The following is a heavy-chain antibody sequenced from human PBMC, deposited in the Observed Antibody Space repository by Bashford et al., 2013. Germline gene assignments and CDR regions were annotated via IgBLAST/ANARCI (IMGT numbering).Heavy chain of an antibody. J-gene: IGHJ3*02. V-gene: IGHV4-61*01. CDR3: ARGDILTGHDAFDI. CDR1: GGSISSGSYY. Sequence: SETLSLTCTVSGGSISSGSYYWSWIRQPPGKGLEWIGYIYYSGSTNYNPSLKSRVTISVDTSKNQFSLKLSSVTAADTAVYYCARGDILTGHDAFDIWGQGTMVTVSS. CDR2: IYYSGST. D-gene: IGHD3-9*01.